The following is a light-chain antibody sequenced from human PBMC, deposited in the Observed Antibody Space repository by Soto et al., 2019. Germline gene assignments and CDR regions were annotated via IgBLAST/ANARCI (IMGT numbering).Light chain of an antibody. J-gene: IGKJ1*01. V-gene: IGKV1-39*01. Sequence: IHMTQSPSSLSASVGDRVTITCRASQSISYYLNWYQQKQGRAPRLLIYSTSTLQSGVPSKFSGSASGTDFTLTISSLQPEDFATYYCQQSYSTPWTFGQGTKV. CDR3: QQSYSTPWT. CDR2: STS. CDR1: QSISYY.